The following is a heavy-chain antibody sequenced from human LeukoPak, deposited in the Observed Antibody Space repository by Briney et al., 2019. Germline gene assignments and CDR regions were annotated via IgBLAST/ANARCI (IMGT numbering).Heavy chain of an antibody. V-gene: IGHV3-23*01. CDR3: PRDVGGSYVWFDP. Sequence: GGSLRLSCAASGFTFSSYAMSWVRQAPGKGLEWVSAISGSGGSTYYADSVKGRFTISRDNSKNTLYLQMNSLRAEDTAVYYCPRDVGGSYVWFDPWGQGTLVTVSS. CDR2: ISGSGGST. J-gene: IGHJ5*02. D-gene: IGHD1-26*01. CDR1: GFTFSSYA.